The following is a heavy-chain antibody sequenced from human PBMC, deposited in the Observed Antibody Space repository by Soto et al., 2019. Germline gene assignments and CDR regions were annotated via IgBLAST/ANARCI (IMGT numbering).Heavy chain of an antibody. CDR2: IYWDDDK. V-gene: IGHV2-5*02. CDR1: GFSLTTSGVG. J-gene: IGHJ4*02. D-gene: IGHD3-9*01. Sequence: SGPTLVNPTQTLTLTCTFSGFSLTTSGVGVGWIRQPPGKALEWLALIYWDDDKRYSPSLKSGLTITKDTSKNQVVLTMTNMDPVDTATYYCAHRRPFLTGSYFDYWGQGTLVTVPS. CDR3: AHRRPFLTGSYFDY.